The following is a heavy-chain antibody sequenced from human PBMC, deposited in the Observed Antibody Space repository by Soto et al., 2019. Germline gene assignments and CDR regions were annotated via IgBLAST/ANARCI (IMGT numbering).Heavy chain of an antibody. V-gene: IGHV4-30-4*01. CDR2: IYKSATT. CDR3: DRGRYCLTGRCFPNWFDS. CDR1: GDSISTVDYF. J-gene: IGHJ5*01. Sequence: TSETLSLTCSVSGDSISTVDYFWAWIRQPPGQALEYIGYIYKSATTYYNPSFESRVAISLDTSKSQFSLNVTSVTAADTAVYFCDRGRYCLTGRCFPNWFDSWGQGTLVTVSS. D-gene: IGHD2-15*01.